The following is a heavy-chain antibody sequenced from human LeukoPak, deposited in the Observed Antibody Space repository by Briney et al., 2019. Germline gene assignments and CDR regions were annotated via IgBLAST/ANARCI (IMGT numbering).Heavy chain of an antibody. CDR3: ARDSLGGSSYVS. Sequence: GGSESLFCAASGFTFNNHYMTWVRQAPGKGLEWVANIKQDGSETYCLDSVHGRFTISRDNAKNSLYLQLNNVRAEDTAVYYCARDSLGGSSYVSWGEGPVDPVSS. V-gene: IGHV3-7*04. J-gene: IGHJ1*01. D-gene: IGHD3-10*01. CDR1: GFTFNNHY. CDR2: IKQDGSET.